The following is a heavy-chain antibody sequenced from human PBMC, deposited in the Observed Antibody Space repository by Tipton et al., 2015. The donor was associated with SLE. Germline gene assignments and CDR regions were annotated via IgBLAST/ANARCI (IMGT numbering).Heavy chain of an antibody. CDR2: IKQDGSEK. J-gene: IGHJ4*02. D-gene: IGHD3-10*01. V-gene: IGHV3-7*01. Sequence: SLRLSCAASGFTFSSYWMSWVRQAPGKGLEWVANIKQDGSEKYYVDSVKGRFTISRDNSKNTLYLQMNSLRAEDTAVYYCAKDTTGSGSSTSVDYWGQGTLVTVSS. CDR1: GFTFSSYW. CDR3: AKDTTGSGSSTSVDY.